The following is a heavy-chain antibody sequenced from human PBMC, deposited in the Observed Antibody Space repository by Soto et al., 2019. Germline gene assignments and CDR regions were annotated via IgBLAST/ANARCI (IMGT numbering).Heavy chain of an antibody. V-gene: IGHV3-23*01. J-gene: IGHJ6*02. Sequence: GGSLRLSCAASGFTFSSYAMSWVRQAPGKGLEWVSAISGSGGSTYYADSVKGRFTISRDNSKNTLYLQMNSLRAEDTAVYYCAKDEPYYDFWSGYYTGMYYYYGMDVWGQGATVTVSS. D-gene: IGHD3-3*01. CDR1: GFTFSSYA. CDR3: AKDEPYYDFWSGYYTGMYYYYGMDV. CDR2: ISGSGGST.